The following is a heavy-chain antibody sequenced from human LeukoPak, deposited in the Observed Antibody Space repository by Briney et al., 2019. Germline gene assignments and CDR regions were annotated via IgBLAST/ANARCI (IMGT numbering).Heavy chain of an antibody. CDR3: ARDGLRAEYYYYYYMDV. CDR2: IYYSGST. V-gene: IGHV4-31*03. J-gene: IGHJ6*03. CDR1: GGSISSGGYY. Sequence: SETLSLTCTVSGGSISSGGYYWSWIRQHPGKGLEWIGYIYYSGSTYYNPSLKSRVTISVDTSKNQFSLKLSSVTAADTAVYYCARDGLRAEYYYYYYMDVWGKGTTVTVSS. D-gene: IGHD6-25*01.